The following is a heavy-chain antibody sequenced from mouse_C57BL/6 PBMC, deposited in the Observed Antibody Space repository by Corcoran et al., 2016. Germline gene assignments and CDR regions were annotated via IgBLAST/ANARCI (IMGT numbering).Heavy chain of an antibody. J-gene: IGHJ1*03. Sequence: EVQLQQSGPELVKPGASVKISCKASGYTFTDYYMNWVKQSHGKSLEWIGDINPNNGGTSYNQKFKGKATLTVDKSSSTAYMELRSLTSEDSAVYYCARGPAGPYWYFDVWGTGTTVTVSS. CDR1: GYTFTDYY. CDR3: ARGPAGPYWYFDV. CDR2: INPNNGGT. V-gene: IGHV1-26*01. D-gene: IGHD3-3*01.